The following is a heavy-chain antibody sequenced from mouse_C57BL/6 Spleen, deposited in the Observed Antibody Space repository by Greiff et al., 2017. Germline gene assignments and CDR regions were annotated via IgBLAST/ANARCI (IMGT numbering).Heavy chain of an antibody. CDR1: GYTFTSYW. J-gene: IGHJ2*01. CDR3: ARCIYDGYGFDY. Sequence: VQLQQPGTELVKPGASVKLSCKASGYTFTSYWMHWVKQRPGQGLEWIGNINPSNGGTNYNEKFKSKATLTVDKSSSTAYMQLSSLTSEDSAVYSCARCIYDGYGFDYWGQGTTLTVSS. CDR2: INPSNGGT. V-gene: IGHV1-53*01. D-gene: IGHD2-3*01.